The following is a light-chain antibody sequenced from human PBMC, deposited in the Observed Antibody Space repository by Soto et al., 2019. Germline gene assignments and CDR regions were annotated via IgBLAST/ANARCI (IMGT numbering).Light chain of an antibody. CDR2: AVS. CDR3: ISYTDRQSYL. CDR1: SSDIGSYNH. V-gene: IGLV2-14*03. Sequence: QSALAQPASMSGSPGQSITISCSGTSSDIGSYNHVAWYQQFPGKSPKLMIYAVSDRPSGVSDRFSGSKSGITASLTISGLQTEDEADYYCISYTDRQSYLFGTGTKVTVL. J-gene: IGLJ1*01.